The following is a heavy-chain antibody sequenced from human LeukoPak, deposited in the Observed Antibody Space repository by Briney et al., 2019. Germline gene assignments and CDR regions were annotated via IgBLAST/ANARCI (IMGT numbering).Heavy chain of an antibody. V-gene: IGHV3-23*01. D-gene: IGHD2-15*01. CDR3: AKGTCTAKSCYGNAFDM. J-gene: IGHJ3*02. Sequence: PGGSLRLSCAASGFTFSTYAMNWIRQAPGKGLEWVSTISGGGPRTYYAGSVKGRFTISRDNANNTVYLLMSSLRAEDTAVYYYAKGTCTAKSCYGNAFDMWGQGTKVTVSS. CDR2: ISGGGPRT. CDR1: GFTFSTYA.